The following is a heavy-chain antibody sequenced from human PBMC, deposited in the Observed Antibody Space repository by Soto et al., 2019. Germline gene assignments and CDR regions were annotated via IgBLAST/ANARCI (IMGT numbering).Heavy chain of an antibody. CDR2: IIPIFGTA. Sequence: SVKVSCKASGGTFSSYAISWVRQAPGQGLEWMGGIIPIFGTANYAQKFQGRVTITADESTSTAYMELSSLRSEDTAVYYCARDPDYGDARYYYGMDVWGQGTTGTVSS. D-gene: IGHD4-17*01. CDR3: ARDPDYGDARYYYGMDV. J-gene: IGHJ6*02. V-gene: IGHV1-69*13. CDR1: GGTFSSYA.